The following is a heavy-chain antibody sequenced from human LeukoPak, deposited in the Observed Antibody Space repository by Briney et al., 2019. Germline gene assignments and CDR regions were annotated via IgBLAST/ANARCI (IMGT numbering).Heavy chain of an antibody. V-gene: IGHV1-18*01. CDR2: ISAYNGNI. CDR1: GYIFTSYG. Sequence: GASVKVSCKASGYIFTSYGISWVRQAPGQGLEWMGWISAYNGNINYAWKLQDRVIMTTDPSASTAYMELRSLRSDDTAVYYCARVMGLAGRNRNYFSYMDVWGKGTTVTVPS. D-gene: IGHD6-13*01. CDR3: ARVMGLAGRNRNYFSYMDV. J-gene: IGHJ6*03.